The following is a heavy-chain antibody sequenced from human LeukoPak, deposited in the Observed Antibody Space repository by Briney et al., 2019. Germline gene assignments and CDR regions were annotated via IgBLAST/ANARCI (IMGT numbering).Heavy chain of an antibody. CDR2: INPNSGGT. CDR1: GYTFTSYY. Sequence: GASVKVSCKASGYTFTSYYMHWVRQAPGQGLEWMGRINPNSGGTNYAQKFQGRVTMTRDTSISTAYMELSRLRSDDTAVYYCASNYYDSSGYYSDYWGQGTLVTVSS. J-gene: IGHJ4*02. V-gene: IGHV1-2*06. D-gene: IGHD3-22*01. CDR3: ASNYYDSSGYYSDY.